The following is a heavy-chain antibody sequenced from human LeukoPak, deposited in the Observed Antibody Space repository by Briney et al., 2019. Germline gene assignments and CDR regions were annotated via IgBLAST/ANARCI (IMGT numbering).Heavy chain of an antibody. J-gene: IGHJ4*02. V-gene: IGHV4-59*01. D-gene: IGHD4-17*01. CDR3: ARDSYGNFDY. CDR1: GGSISSYY. Sequence: SEILSLTCTVSGGSISSYYWSWIRQPPGKGLEWIGYIYYSGSTNYNPSLKSRVTISVDTSKDQFSLKLSSVTAADTAVYYCARDSYGNFDYWGQGTLVTVSS. CDR2: IYYSGST.